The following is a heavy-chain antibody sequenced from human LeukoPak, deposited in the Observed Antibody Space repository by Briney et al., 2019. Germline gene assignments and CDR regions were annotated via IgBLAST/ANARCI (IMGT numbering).Heavy chain of an antibody. V-gene: IGHV1-69*05. J-gene: IGHJ4*02. Sequence: SVKVSCKASGGTFSSYAISWVRQAPGQGLEWVGRIIPIFGTTNYAQKFQGRVTITTDESTSTAYMELSSLRSEDTAVYYCAREPLEYYYDKGSFDCWGQGTLVTVSS. D-gene: IGHD3-22*01. CDR3: AREPLEYYYDKGSFDC. CDR1: GGTFSSYA. CDR2: IIPIFGTT.